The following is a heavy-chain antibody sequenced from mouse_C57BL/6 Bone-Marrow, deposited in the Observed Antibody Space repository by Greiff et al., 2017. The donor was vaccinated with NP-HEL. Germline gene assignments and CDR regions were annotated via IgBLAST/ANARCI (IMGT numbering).Heavy chain of an antibody. CDR3: ARGRAVVDFDY. Sequence: QVQLKQSGAELARPGASVKLSCKASGYTFTSYGISWVKQRTGQGLEWIGEIYPRSGNTYYNEKFKGKATLTADKSSSTAYMELRSLTSEDSAVYFCARGRAVVDFDYWGQGTTLTVSS. V-gene: IGHV1-81*01. D-gene: IGHD1-1*01. J-gene: IGHJ2*01. CDR1: GYTFTSYG. CDR2: IYPRSGNT.